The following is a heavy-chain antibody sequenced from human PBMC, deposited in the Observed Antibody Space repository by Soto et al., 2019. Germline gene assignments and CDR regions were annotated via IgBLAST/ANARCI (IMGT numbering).Heavy chain of an antibody. CDR3: ARGAQEEFGELVPDAFDI. CDR1: GGSISSGGYS. J-gene: IGHJ3*02. V-gene: IGHV4-30-2*01. Sequence: QLQLQESGSGLVKPSQTLSLTCAVSGGSISSGGYSWSWIRQPPGKGLEWIGYIYHSGSTYYNPSLKSRVTISVDRSKNQFSLKLSSVTAADTAVYYCARGAQEEFGELVPDAFDIWGQGTMVTVSS. CDR2: IYHSGST. D-gene: IGHD3-10*01.